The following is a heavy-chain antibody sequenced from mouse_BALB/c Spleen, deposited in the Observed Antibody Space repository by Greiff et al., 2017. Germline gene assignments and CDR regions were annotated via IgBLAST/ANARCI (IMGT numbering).Heavy chain of an antibody. CDR1: GFTFSSYT. CDR2: ISSGGSYT. CDR3: RRRGGNYFDY. J-gene: IGHJ2*01. Sequence: EVMLVESGGGLVKPGGSLKLSCAASGFTFSSYTMSWVRQTPEKRLEWVATISSGGSYTYYPDSVKGRFTISRDNAKNTLYLQMSSLKSEDTAMYYCRRRGGNYFDYWGQGTTLTVSS. V-gene: IGHV5-6-4*01.